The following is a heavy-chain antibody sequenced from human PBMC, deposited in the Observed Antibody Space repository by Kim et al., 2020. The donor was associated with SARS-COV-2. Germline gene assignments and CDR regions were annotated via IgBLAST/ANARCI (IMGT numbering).Heavy chain of an antibody. D-gene: IGHD3-3*01. CDR1: GGSISSGGYY. J-gene: IGHJ3*02. V-gene: IGHV4-31*03. CDR2: IYYSGNT. Sequence: SETLSLTCTVSGGSISSGGYYWSWIRQHPGEGLDWIVYIYYSGNTYYNPSLKSRVTISVATSKNQFSLKLSSVTATDTAVYYCARVARITVFGVVNSAFDIWGQGTMVTVSS. CDR3: ARVARITVFGVVNSAFDI.